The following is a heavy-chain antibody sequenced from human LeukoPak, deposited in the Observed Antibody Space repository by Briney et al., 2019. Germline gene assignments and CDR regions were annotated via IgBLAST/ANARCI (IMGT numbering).Heavy chain of an antibody. CDR1: GGSISSYY. J-gene: IGHJ4*02. Sequence: SETLSLTCTVSGGSISSYYWSWIRQPPGKGLEWIGYIYYSGSTNYNPSLKSRVTISVDTSKNQFSLKLSSVTAADTAVYYCAREKFDSSGSKSTHFDYWGQGSLATVSS. D-gene: IGHD3-22*01. CDR2: IYYSGST. CDR3: AREKFDSSGSKSTHFDY. V-gene: IGHV4-59*01.